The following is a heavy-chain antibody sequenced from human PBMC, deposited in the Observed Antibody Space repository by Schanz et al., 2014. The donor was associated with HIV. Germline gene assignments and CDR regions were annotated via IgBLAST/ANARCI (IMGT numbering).Heavy chain of an antibody. Sequence: QAQLVQSGGGVARPGRSLRLSCSASGFTFSSNGMHWVRQAPGKGLEWVAIISYDGSNKDYADSVKGRFTISRDKSKSTLYLQMNSLRAEDTAVYYCAKDLGVSISTSGPPRNYHALDVWGQGTTVTVSS. CDR3: AKDLGVSISTSGPPRNYHALDV. CDR1: GFTFSSNG. J-gene: IGHJ6*02. CDR2: ISYDGSNK. V-gene: IGHV3-30*18. D-gene: IGHD3-3*01.